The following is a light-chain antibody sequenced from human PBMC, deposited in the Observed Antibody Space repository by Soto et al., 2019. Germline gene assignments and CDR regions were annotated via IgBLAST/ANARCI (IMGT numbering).Light chain of an antibody. CDR3: QQYET. J-gene: IGKJ1*01. CDR2: AAS. Sequence: EIEVTQSPASLSAPVGDRGTITCRASQTISSYLNWYQQRPGKAPKLLIYAASGLQSGVPSRFSGSGSGTEFTLTISSLQPDDFATYYCQQYETFGQGTKV. V-gene: IGKV1-39*01. CDR1: QTISSY.